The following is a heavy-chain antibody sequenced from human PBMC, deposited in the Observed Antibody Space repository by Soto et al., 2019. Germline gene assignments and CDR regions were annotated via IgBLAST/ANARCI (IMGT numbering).Heavy chain of an antibody. J-gene: IGHJ6*02. CDR3: AKVRYSSPMGYYYGRDV. CDR2: IIPIFGTA. D-gene: IGHD6-19*01. V-gene: IGHV1-69*01. CDR1: RVAFSKFI. Sequence: QAQLEQSGGEVKKPGSSVKVSCKASRVAFSKFIVTWVRQAPGLGLEWVGGIIPIFGTANYAQKFQGRVTITADESTSTSYMEVSNLRSEDTAVYYCAKVRYSSPMGYYYGRDVWGQGTTVTVSS.